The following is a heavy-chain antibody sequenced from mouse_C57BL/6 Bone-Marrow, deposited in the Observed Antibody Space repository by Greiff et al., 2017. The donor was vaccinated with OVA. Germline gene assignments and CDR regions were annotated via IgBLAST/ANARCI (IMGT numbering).Heavy chain of an antibody. CDR1: GFSFTSYG. CDR2: IWSGGST. V-gene: IGHV2-2*01. J-gene: IGHJ3*01. D-gene: IGHD2-4*01. CDR3: ARYEYDGAWFAY. Sequence: QVQLQQSGPGLVQPSQSLSITCTVSGFSFTSYGVHWVRQSPGQGLEWLGVIWSGGSTDYNAAFITSMSISKDHSKSQVFFKMNSLQADDTAIYYCARYEYDGAWFAYWGQGTLVTVSA.